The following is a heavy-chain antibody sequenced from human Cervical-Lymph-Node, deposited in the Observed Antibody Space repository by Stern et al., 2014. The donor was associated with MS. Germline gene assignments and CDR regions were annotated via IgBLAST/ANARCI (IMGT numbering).Heavy chain of an antibody. V-gene: IGHV1-46*01. CDR2: INPSGGRT. CDR1: GYSFTSYY. CDR3: ARDGMTAATYYFDF. Sequence: VQLVESGAEVKKPGASVKVSCKASGYSFTSYYMHWVRQAPGPGLEWMGIINPSGGRTNYAQKCQDRVTMTRDTSTSTVYMEMSSLRSEDTALYYCARDGMTAATYYFDFWGQGTVVTVSS. J-gene: IGHJ4*02. D-gene: IGHD6-13*01.